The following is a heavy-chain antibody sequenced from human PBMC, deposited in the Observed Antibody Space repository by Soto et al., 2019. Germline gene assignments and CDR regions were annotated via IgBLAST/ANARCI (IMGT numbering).Heavy chain of an antibody. Sequence: SQTLSLTCVISGDSVSSNSAAWNWIRQSPSRGLEWLGRTYYRSKWYNDYAVSVKSRITINPDTSKNQFSLQLNSVTPEDTAVYYCARDKRYCSSTSCHPTVDPWGQGTLVTVSS. CDR1: GDSVSSNSAA. CDR3: ARDKRYCSSTSCHPTVDP. J-gene: IGHJ5*02. CDR2: TYYRSKWYN. V-gene: IGHV6-1*01. D-gene: IGHD2-2*01.